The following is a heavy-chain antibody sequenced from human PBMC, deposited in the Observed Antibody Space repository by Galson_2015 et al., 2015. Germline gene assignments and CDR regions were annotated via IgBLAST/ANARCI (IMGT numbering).Heavy chain of an antibody. D-gene: IGHD4-11*01. Sequence: SETLSLTCTVSGGSISSGDYYWSWIRQPPGKGLEWIGYIYYSGSTNYNPSLKSRVTISVDTSKNQFSLKLSSVTAADTAVYYCARDQDDYSNPGRGGMDVWGQGTTVTVSS. V-gene: IGHV4-61*08. CDR1: GGSISSGDYY. J-gene: IGHJ6*02. CDR2: IYYSGST. CDR3: ARDQDDYSNPGRGGMDV.